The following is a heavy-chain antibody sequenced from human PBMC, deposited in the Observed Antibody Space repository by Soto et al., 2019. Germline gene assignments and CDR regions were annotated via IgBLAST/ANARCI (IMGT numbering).Heavy chain of an antibody. CDR1: GYTFTSYG. V-gene: IGHV1-18*01. J-gene: IGHJ4*02. D-gene: IGHD2-15*01. CDR3: ARAFHAGYCSGGSCYTFPDWGRDPDEENFDY. Sequence: ASVKVSCKASGYTFTSYGISWVRQAPGQGLEWMGWISAYNGNTNYAQKLQGRVTMTTDTSTSTAYMELRSLRSDDTAVYYCARAFHAGYCSGGSCYTFPDWGRDPDEENFDYWGQGTLVTVSS. CDR2: ISAYNGNT.